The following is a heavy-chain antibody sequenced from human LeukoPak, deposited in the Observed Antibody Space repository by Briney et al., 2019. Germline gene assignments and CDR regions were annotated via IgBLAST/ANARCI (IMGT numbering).Heavy chain of an antibody. CDR1: GGSISSYY. V-gene: IGHV4-4*07. Sequence: SETLSLTCTVSGGSISSYYWSWIRQPAGKGLEWIGRIYSTGSTKYSPSLESRLTMSLDTSKDQFSLKLTSVTAADTAVYYCARGVVVAGLRCYFDSWGQGSLVSVSS. CDR3: ARGVVVAGLRCYFDS. D-gene: IGHD6-19*01. J-gene: IGHJ4*02. CDR2: IYSTGST.